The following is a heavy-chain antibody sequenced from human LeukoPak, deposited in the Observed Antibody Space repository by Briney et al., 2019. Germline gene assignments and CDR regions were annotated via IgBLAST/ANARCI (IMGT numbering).Heavy chain of an antibody. D-gene: IGHD2/OR15-2a*01. CDR2: IYYSGST. J-gene: IGHJ4*02. CDR1: GGSISSSSYY. V-gene: IGHV4-39*01. CDR3: ARRSMANPFDY. Sequence: PSETLSLTCTVSGGSISSSSYYWGWIRQPPGKGLEWIGSIYYSGSTYYNPSLKSRVTISVDTSKNQFSLKLSSVTAADTAVYYCARRSMANPFDYWGQGTLVTASS.